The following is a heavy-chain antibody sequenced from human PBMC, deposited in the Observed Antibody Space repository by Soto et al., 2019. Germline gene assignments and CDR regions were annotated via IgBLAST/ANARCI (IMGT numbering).Heavy chain of an antibody. J-gene: IGHJ6*02. D-gene: IGHD1-26*01. Sequence: GGSLSLSCAASGFTFSSYWMSWVRQAPGKGLEWVANIKQDGSEKYYVDSVKGRFTLCSDKAKNTLYLQMNGLRAEDTDVYYWARDHGLLPGMGSYSSRYYYYYGMDVWGQGTTVTVSS. CDR1: GFTFSSYW. CDR3: ARDHGLLPGMGSYSSRYYYYYGMDV. CDR2: IKQDGSEK. V-gene: IGHV3-7*05.